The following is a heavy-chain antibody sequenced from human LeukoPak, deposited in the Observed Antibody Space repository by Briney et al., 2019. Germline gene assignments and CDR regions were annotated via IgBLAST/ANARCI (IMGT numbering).Heavy chain of an antibody. CDR1: GGPISSYY. J-gene: IGHJ5*02. Sequence: PSETLSLTCTVSGGPISSYYWSWIRQPPGKGLEWIGYIYYSGSTNYNPSLKSRVTISVDTSKNQFSLKLSSVTAADTAVYYCARTDCSSTSCLANWFDPWGQGTLVTVSS. CDR3: ARTDCSSTSCLANWFDP. V-gene: IGHV4-59*08. D-gene: IGHD2-2*01. CDR2: IYYSGST.